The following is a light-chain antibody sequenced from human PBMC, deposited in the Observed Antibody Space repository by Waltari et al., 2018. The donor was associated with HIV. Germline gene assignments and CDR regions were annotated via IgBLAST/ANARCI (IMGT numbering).Light chain of an antibody. CDR1: SSNIGSNI. CDR2: RNN. CDR3: AAWDDSLNGAV. Sequence: QSVLTQPPSASGTPGQRVTISCSGSSSNIGSNIVKWYQQLPGTAPKLLIYRNNQRPSGVPDRFSGSKSGTSASLAISGLQSEDDADYYCAAWDDSLNGAVFGGGTKLTVL. V-gene: IGLV1-44*01. J-gene: IGLJ3*02.